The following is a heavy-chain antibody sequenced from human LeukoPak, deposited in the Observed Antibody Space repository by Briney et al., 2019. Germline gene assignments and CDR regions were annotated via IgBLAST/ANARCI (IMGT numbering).Heavy chain of an antibody. J-gene: IGHJ4*01. CDR3: ARGDETYYFDY. CDR2: IWYDGSNK. Sequence: GRSLRLSCAASGFSFSTFGMHWVRQAPGKGLVWVALIWYDGSNKYYADSVKGRFTISRDNSKNTLYLQMNSLRAEDTAVYYCARGDETYYFDYWGQGTLVTVSS. CDR1: GFSFSTFG. V-gene: IGHV3-33*01.